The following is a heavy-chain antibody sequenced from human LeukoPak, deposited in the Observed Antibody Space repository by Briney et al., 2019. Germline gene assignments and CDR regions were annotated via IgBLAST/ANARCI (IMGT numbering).Heavy chain of an antibody. CDR2: ISAYNGNT. CDR1: GYTFTSCG. Sequence: GASVKVSCKASGYTFTSCGISWVRRAPGQGLEWMGWISAYNGNTNYAQKLQGRVTMTTDTSTSTAYMELRSLRSDDTAVYYCARGYCSSTSCYPHDYWGQGTLVNVSS. D-gene: IGHD2-2*03. CDR3: ARGYCSSTSCYPHDY. V-gene: IGHV1-18*01. J-gene: IGHJ4*02.